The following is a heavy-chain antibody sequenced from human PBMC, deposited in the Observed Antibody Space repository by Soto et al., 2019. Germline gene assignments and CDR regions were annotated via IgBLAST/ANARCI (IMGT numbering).Heavy chain of an antibody. CDR2: INADSAYT. Sequence: QVQLVQSGAEVKKPGASVTVSCKASGYTFTKYAMHWMRQAPGQRLEWMGWINADSAYTRYSQKFQDRITISRDTSASTAYMELSSLRSEDTAVYYCARDRIYGPGTFNYFDYWGQGSLVTVSS. CDR3: ARDRIYGPGTFNYFDY. CDR1: GYTFTKYA. D-gene: IGHD3-10*01. V-gene: IGHV1-3*01. J-gene: IGHJ4*02.